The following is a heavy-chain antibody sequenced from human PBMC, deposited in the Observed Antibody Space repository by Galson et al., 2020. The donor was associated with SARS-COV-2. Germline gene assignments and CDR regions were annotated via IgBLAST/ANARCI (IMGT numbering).Heavy chain of an antibody. J-gene: IGHJ4*02. Sequence: LSLTCAASGFTFSSYGMHWVRQAPGKGLEWVADIWYDGSNKYYADSVKGRFTISRDNSKNTLYLQMNSLRAEDTAVYYCARDLRWGEDTSSTDHFDYWGQGTLVTVSS. CDR2: IWYDGSNK. D-gene: IGHD2-2*01. V-gene: IGHV3-33*01. CDR3: ARDLRWGEDTSSTDHFDY. CDR1: GFTFSSYG.